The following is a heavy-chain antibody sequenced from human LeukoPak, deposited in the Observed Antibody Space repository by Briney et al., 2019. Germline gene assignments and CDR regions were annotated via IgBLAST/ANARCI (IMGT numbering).Heavy chain of an antibody. Sequence: GGSLRLSCAASVFPFSSYTMRWVRQAPGKGLERVSTISNSGRNTFYTDAVRGRFTIYRDNSKNKQYLQMNSLSDGDTAVYSGAKARGYCSADCSRYAFDYWGQGTLVTVSS. J-gene: IGHJ4*02. CDR2: ISNSGRNT. V-gene: IGHV3-23*01. CDR3: AKARGYCSADCSRYAFDY. CDR1: VFPFSSYT. D-gene: IGHD2-21*02.